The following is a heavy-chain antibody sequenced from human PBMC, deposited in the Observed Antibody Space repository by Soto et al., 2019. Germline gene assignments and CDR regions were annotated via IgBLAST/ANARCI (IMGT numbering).Heavy chain of an antibody. Sequence: SETLSLTCTVSGGSISSYYWSWIRQPPGKGLEWIGYIYYSGSTNYNPSLKSRVTISVDTSKNQFSLKLSSVTAADTAVYYCARHYLRGITIFGVVIMEAFDIWGQGTMVTVSS. D-gene: IGHD3-3*01. CDR2: IYYSGST. CDR1: GGSISSYY. J-gene: IGHJ3*02. V-gene: IGHV4-59*08. CDR3: ARHYLRGITIFGVVIMEAFDI.